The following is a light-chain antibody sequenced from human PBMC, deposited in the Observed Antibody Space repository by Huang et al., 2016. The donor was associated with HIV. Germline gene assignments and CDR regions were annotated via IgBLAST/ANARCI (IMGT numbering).Light chain of an antibody. CDR1: QNILYSSNNKNY. Sequence: DIVMTQSPDSLTVSLGERATINCKSSQNILYSSNNKNYLAWYQQKSGQPPRLLIYWASTRESGVPDRFSGSGSGTEFTLTISSLQAEDVAVYYCQQYYNTPTFGQGTRWKSN. CDR3: QQYYNTPT. J-gene: IGKJ1*01. CDR2: WAS. V-gene: IGKV4-1*01.